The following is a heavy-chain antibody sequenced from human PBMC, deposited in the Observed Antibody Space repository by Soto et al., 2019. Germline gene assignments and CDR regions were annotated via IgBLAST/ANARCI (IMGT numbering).Heavy chain of an antibody. CDR3: AREPVSPGWRSYYRDV. CDR1: GGSFSGYY. CDR2: INHSGST. V-gene: IGHV4-34*01. J-gene: IGHJ6*03. Sequence: PSETLSLTCAVYGGSFSGYYWSWIRQPPGKGLEWIGEINHSGSTNYNPSLKSRVTISVDTSKNQFSLKLSSVTAADTAVYYCAREPVSPGWRSYYRDVWGKGPTFTFS. D-gene: IGHD2-15*01.